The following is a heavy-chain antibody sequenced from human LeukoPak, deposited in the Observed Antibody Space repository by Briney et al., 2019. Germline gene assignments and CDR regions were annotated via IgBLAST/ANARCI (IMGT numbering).Heavy chain of an antibody. Sequence: GASVKVSCKASGYTFTSYDINWVRQAPGQGLEWMGWMNPNSGNTGYAQKFQGRVTMTRNTSISTAYMELSSLRSEDTAVYYCARGRSEYYDFWSGYGPPYYYGMDVWGQGTTVTVSS. J-gene: IGHJ6*02. CDR2: MNPNSGNT. V-gene: IGHV1-8*01. CDR3: ARGRSEYYDFWSGYGPPYYYGMDV. CDR1: GYTFTSYD. D-gene: IGHD3-3*01.